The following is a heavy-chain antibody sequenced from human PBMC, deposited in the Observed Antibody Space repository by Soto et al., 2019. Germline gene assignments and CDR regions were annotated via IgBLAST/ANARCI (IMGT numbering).Heavy chain of an antibody. CDR3: AIGFGGNHYYDSSGYPGY. Sequence: GASVKVSCKASGYTFTSYGISWVRQAPGQGLEWMGWISAYNGNTNYAQKLQGRVTMTTDTSTSTAYMELRSLRSEDTAVYYCAIGFGGNHYYDSSGYPGYWGQGTLVTVSS. CDR1: GYTFTSYG. CDR2: ISAYNGNT. J-gene: IGHJ4*02. V-gene: IGHV1-18*01. D-gene: IGHD3-22*01.